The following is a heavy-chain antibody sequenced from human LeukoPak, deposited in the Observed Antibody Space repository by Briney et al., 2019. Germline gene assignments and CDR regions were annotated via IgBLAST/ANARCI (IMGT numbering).Heavy chain of an antibody. CDR1: GFTFNGYA. Sequence: GGSLRLSCAASGFTFNGYAMSWVRQAPGKGLEWVSTIPSSGGSTYYADSVKGRFTISRDNSKNTLHVQMNSLRAEDTAVYYCAKHMGSSSGYYFPDWGQGTLVTVSS. V-gene: IGHV3-23*01. CDR3: AKHMGSSSGYYFPD. D-gene: IGHD3-22*01. CDR2: IPSSGGST. J-gene: IGHJ4*02.